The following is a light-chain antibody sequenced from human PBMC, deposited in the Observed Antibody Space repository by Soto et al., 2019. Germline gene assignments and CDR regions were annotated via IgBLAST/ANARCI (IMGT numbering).Light chain of an antibody. CDR1: QSVSNY. J-gene: IGKJ5*01. CDR2: DAS. Sequence: EVVLTQSPATLSLSPGERATLSCRASQSVSNYLSWYQQKPGQAPRLLIYDASTRATGVPARFSGSGSGTDFTLTISSLEPEDFAVYYCQQREHWPQITFGQGTRLDIK. CDR3: QQREHWPQIT. V-gene: IGKV3-11*01.